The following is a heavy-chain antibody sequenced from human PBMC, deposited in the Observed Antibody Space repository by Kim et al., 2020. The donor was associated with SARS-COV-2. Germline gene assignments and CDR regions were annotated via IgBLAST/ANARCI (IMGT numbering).Heavy chain of an antibody. Sequence: ASVKVSCKASGYTFTSYAMHWVRQAPGQRLEWMGWINAGNGNTKYSQKFQGRVTITRDTSASTAYMELSSLRSEDTAVYYCARNDILTGYYNVPFDYWGQGTLVTVSS. V-gene: IGHV1-3*01. CDR1: GYTFTSYA. CDR3: ARNDILTGYYNVPFDY. CDR2: INAGNGNT. J-gene: IGHJ4*02. D-gene: IGHD3-9*01.